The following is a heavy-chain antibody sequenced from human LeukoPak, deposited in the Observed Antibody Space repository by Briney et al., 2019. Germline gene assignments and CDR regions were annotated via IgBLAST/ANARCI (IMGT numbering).Heavy chain of an antibody. J-gene: IGHJ5*02. CDR2: ISAYNGNT. CDR1: GYTYTSYG. CDR3: ARDSTVRGNFDP. Sequence: ASVKVSCKASGYTYTSYGISWVRQAPGQGLEWMGWISAYNGNTNYAQKLQGRVTMTTDTSTSTAYMELRSLRSDDTAVYYCARDSTVRGNFDPWGQGTLVTVSS. V-gene: IGHV1-18*01. D-gene: IGHD3-10*01.